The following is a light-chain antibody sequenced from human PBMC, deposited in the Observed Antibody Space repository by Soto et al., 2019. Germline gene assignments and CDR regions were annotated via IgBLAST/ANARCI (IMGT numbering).Light chain of an antibody. CDR2: DAS. J-gene: IGKJ1*01. CDR1: QRISGY. V-gene: IGKV3-20*01. CDR3: QQYGSSGT. Sequence: EIVLTQSPATLSLSPVGGATRSCRASQRISGYLAWYQQKPGQAPRLLIYDASNRATGIPVRFSGSGSGADFTLTISRLEPEDFAVYYCQQYGSSGTFGQGTKVDIK.